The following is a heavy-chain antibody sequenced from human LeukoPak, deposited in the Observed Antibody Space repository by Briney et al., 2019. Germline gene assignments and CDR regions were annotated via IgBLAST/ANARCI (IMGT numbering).Heavy chain of an antibody. V-gene: IGHV4-39*07. CDR2: IYYSGST. Sequence: SETLSLTCTVSGGSISSSSYYWGWIRQPPGKGLEWIGSIYYSGSTYYNPSLKSRVTISVDTSKNQFSLKLSSVTAADTAVYYCARGRRFNYYYGSGSPPPVKAFDIWGQGTMVTVSS. CDR1: GGSISSSSYY. J-gene: IGHJ3*02. CDR3: ARGRRFNYYYGSGSPPPVKAFDI. D-gene: IGHD3-10*01.